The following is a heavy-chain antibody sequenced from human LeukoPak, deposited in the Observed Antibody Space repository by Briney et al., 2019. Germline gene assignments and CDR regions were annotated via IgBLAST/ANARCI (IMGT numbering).Heavy chain of an antibody. J-gene: IGHJ5*02. V-gene: IGHV3-30*18. Sequence: GGSLRLSCAASGFTFSNYGLHWVRQAPGKGLGWVAVISYHGINKYYADSVKGRFTISRDNSQNTLFLQMNSLRIEDTAVYHCAKYSDYGEHGDWFDPWGPGTLVTVSS. D-gene: IGHD4-17*01. CDR2: ISYHGINK. CDR3: AKYSDYGEHGDWFDP. CDR1: GFTFSNYG.